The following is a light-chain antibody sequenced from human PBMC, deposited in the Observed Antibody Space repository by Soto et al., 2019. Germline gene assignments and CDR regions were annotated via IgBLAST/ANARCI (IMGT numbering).Light chain of an antibody. Sequence: DIQMTQSPSTLSGSVGDRVTITCRASQTISSWLAWYQQKPGKAPKLLIYTASTLKSGVPSRFSGSGSGTEFTPTISSLQPDDFATYYCQHYNSYSEAFGQGTKVELK. CDR1: QTISSW. CDR2: TAS. V-gene: IGKV1-5*03. CDR3: QHYNSYSEA. J-gene: IGKJ1*01.